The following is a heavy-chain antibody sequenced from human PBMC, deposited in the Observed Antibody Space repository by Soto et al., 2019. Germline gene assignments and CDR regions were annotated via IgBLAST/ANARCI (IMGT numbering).Heavy chain of an antibody. J-gene: IGHJ6*03. CDR1: GFTFSTYA. Sequence: EVQLLESGGGLVQPGGSLRLSCEASGFTFSTYAMSWVRQAPGKGLEWVSSISGSGGGTYYADSVKGRFTISSDNSKKTLSLQMISLRAEDTAAYYCARLRYSSSAYYMDVWGKGTTVTVSS. D-gene: IGHD6-6*01. CDR3: ARLRYSSSAYYMDV. V-gene: IGHV3-23*01. CDR2: ISGSGGGT.